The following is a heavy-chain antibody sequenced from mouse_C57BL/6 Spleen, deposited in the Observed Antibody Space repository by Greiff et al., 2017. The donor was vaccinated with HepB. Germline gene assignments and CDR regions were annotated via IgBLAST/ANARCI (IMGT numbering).Heavy chain of an antibody. CDR2: ISYDGSN. CDR1: GYSITSGYY. V-gene: IGHV3-6*01. Sequence: DVQLQESGPGLVKPSQSLSLTCSVTGYSITSGYYWNWIRQFPGNKLEWMGYISYDGSNNYNPSLKNRISITRDTSKNQFFLKLNSVTTEDTATYYCAREGSKRGYAMDYWGQGTSVTVSS. D-gene: IGHD1-1*01. J-gene: IGHJ4*01. CDR3: AREGSKRGYAMDY.